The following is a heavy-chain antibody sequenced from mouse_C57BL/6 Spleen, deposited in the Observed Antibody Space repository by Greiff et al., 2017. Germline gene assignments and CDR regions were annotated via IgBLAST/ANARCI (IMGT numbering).Heavy chain of an antibody. CDR3: ARGTTVVATD. Sequence: DVMLVESGGGLVKPGGSLKLSCAASGFTFSDYGMHWVRQAPEKGLEWVAYISSGSSTIYYADTVKGRFTISRDNAKNTLFLQMTSLRSEDTAMYYCARGTTVVATDWGQGTTLTVSS. V-gene: IGHV5-17*01. CDR1: GFTFSDYG. D-gene: IGHD1-1*01. CDR2: ISSGSSTI. J-gene: IGHJ2*01.